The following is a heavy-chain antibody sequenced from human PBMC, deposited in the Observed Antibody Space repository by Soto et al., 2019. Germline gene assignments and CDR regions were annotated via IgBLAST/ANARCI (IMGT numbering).Heavy chain of an antibody. J-gene: IGHJ4*02. CDR2: IIPMFATA. CDR1: GDTFSTYT. D-gene: IGHD6-19*01. V-gene: IGHV1-69*01. CDR3: TREGSVEY. Sequence: QVQLVQSGAEVKKPGSSVKVSCKASGDTFSTYTVSWVRQAPGQGLEWMGGIIPMFATADYAQKFQGRVTITADESTSTAYMELSSLRSEDTAVYYCTREGSVEYWCQGTLVTVSS.